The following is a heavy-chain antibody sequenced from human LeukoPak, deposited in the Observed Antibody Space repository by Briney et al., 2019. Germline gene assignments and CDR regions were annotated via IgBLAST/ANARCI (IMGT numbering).Heavy chain of an antibody. D-gene: IGHD3-16*01. Sequence: PSQTLSLTCTVSGDSISSGGHYWTWIRQHPGKGLEWVGYMDYGGRPYYNPSLKSRVTISLDTSKNQFSLDLSSVTAADTAIYYCASRSARPKGYFDYWGQGTLVTVSS. CDR2: MDYGGRP. CDR1: GDSISSGGHY. V-gene: IGHV4-31*03. CDR3: ASRSARPKGYFDY. J-gene: IGHJ4*02.